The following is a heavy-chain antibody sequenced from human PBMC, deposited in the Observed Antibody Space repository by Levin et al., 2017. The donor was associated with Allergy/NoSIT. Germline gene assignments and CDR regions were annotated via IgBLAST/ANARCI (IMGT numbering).Heavy chain of an antibody. D-gene: IGHD3-16*01. Sequence: GESLKISCAASGFTFTSYDMHWARQVPGKGLEWVSAIGTDGDTYYPVSVKGRFTISRENAKNSVYLQMNNLRAGDTAVYYCARARRFNYYNGMDVWGQGTTVTVSS. CDR2: IGTDGDT. CDR3: ARARRFNYYNGMDV. CDR1: GFTFTSYD. V-gene: IGHV3-13*01. J-gene: IGHJ6*02.